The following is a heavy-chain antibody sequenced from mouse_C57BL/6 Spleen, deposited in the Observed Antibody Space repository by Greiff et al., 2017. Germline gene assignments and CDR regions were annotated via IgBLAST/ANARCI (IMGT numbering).Heavy chain of an antibody. D-gene: IGHD3-3*01. CDR1: GYTFTSYW. J-gene: IGHJ2*01. CDR2: IPPNSGST. V-gene: IGHV1-64*01. Sequence: QVQLQQPGAELVRPGSSVKLSCKASGYTFTSYWMHWVKQRPIQGLEWIGMIPPNSGSTNYNEKFKSKATLTVDKSSSTAYMQLSSLTSEDSAVYYCARYGTFFDYWGQGTTLTVSS. CDR3: ARYGTFFDY.